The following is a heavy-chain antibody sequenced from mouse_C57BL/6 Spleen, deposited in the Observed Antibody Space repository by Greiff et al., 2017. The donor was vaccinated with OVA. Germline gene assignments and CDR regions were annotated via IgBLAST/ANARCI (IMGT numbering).Heavy chain of an antibody. CDR3: AKKSGSSYAMDY. Sequence: VQLQESGPGLVQPSQSLSITCTVSGFSLTSYGVHWVRQSPGKGLEWLGVIWRGGSTDYNAAFMSRLSITKDNSKSQVFFKMNSLQADDTAIYYCAKKSGSSYAMDYWGQGTSVTVSS. D-gene: IGHD1-1*01. V-gene: IGHV2-5*01. CDR1: GFSLTSYG. J-gene: IGHJ4*01. CDR2: IWRGGST.